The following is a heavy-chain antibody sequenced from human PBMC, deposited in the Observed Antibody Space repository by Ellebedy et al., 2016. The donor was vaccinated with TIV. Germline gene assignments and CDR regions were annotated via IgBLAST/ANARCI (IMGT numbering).Heavy chain of an antibody. CDR2: ISYDGTKK. CDR3: TKDGPGGRWEGNGMDV. CDR1: GFTFSSYS. V-gene: IGHV3-30*04. Sequence: GESLKISXAASGFTFSSYSMHWVRQAPGKGLDCVAVISYDGTKKYYADSVKGRFTIARDNSKDTLYLQMNSLRAEDTAIYYCTKDGPGGRWEGNGMDVWGQGTTVTVSS. D-gene: IGHD1-26*01. J-gene: IGHJ6*02.